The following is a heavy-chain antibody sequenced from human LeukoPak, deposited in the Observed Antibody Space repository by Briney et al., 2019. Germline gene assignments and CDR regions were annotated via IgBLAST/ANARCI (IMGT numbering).Heavy chain of an antibody. CDR2: TYYRSKWYN. J-gene: IGHJ3*01. Sequence: SQTLSLTYAISGDSVSSNSSWNWIRQSPSRGLEWLGRTYYRSKWYNDYVVSVKSRININPDTYKNQFSLQLNSVTPEDTAVYYCARGGQGDGYSADEAFDLWGQGTMVTVS. V-gene: IGHV6-1*01. CDR3: ARGGQGDGYSADEAFDL. D-gene: IGHD5-18*01. CDR1: GDSVSSNSS.